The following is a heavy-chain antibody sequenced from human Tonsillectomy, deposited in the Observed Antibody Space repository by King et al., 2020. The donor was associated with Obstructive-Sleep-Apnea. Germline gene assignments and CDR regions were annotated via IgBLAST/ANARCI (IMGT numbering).Heavy chain of an antibody. CDR2: IHHSGTT. D-gene: IGHD6-19*01. CDR1: GHTISGGYY. CDR3: ARGRSGWSEYFQH. J-gene: IGHJ1*01. Sequence: QLQESGPGLGKPSETLSLTCSVSGHTISGGYYWGWIRQPPGKGLEWIGSIHHSGTTYYNPSLKSRVTISIDTSKDQFSLRLNSLTAADTAIYYCARGRSGWSEYFQHWGQGTLVTVSS. V-gene: IGHV4-38-2*01.